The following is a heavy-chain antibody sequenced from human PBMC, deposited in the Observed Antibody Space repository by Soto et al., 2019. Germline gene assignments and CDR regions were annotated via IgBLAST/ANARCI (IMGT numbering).Heavy chain of an antibody. CDR3: AREKISRDYYCGMDV. V-gene: IGHV4-59*01. D-gene: IGHD3-10*01. Sequence: PSETLSLTCTVSGGSISRSYWSWIRQPPGKGLEWIGYMYNTGSTVYNPSFKSRVTISVDTSKNQFSLKLNSVTAADTAVYYCAREKISRDYYCGMDVWGKATTVTVAS. CDR2: MYNTGST. J-gene: IGHJ6*04. CDR1: GGSISRSY.